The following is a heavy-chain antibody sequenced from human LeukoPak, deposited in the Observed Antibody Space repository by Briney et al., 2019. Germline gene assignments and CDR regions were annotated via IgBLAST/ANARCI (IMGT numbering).Heavy chain of an antibody. CDR3: ARYDAGIAAHPFDN. J-gene: IGHJ4*02. D-gene: IGHD6-6*01. Sequence: SETLSLTCTVSGGSISTYYWSWIRRPPGKGLEWIAYIHASGPTNYNPSLKSRITISVDTSKNQFSLKLSSVTAADTAVYYCARYDAGIAAHPFDNWGQGTLVTVSS. CDR1: GGSISTYY. V-gene: IGHV4-4*09. CDR2: IHASGPT.